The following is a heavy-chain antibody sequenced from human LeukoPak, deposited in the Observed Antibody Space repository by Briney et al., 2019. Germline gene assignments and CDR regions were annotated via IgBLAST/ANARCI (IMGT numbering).Heavy chain of an antibody. CDR2: IYYSGST. J-gene: IGHJ3*02. Sequence: PSETLPLTCTVSGGSISSSSYYWGWIRQPPGKGLEWIGSIYYSGSTYYNPSLKSRVTISVDTSKDQFSLKLSSVTAADTAVYYCARHVTISGPYDASDIWGQGTMVTVSP. CDR3: ARHVTISGPYDASDI. CDR1: GGSISSSSYY. D-gene: IGHD5-24*01. V-gene: IGHV4-39*01.